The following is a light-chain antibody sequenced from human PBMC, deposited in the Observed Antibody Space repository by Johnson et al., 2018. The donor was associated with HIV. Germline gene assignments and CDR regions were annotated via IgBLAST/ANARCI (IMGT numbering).Light chain of an antibody. CDR1: SSNIGNNY. CDR3: GTWDSSLSAYV. V-gene: IGLV1-51*01. J-gene: IGLJ1*01. CDR2: DNN. Sequence: QSVLTQPPSVSAAPGQKVTISCSGSSSNIGNNYVSWYQQLPGTAPKLLIYDNNKRPSGIPDRFSGSKSGTSATLGITGLQTGAEADYYCGTWDSSLSAYVFGTGTTVPVV.